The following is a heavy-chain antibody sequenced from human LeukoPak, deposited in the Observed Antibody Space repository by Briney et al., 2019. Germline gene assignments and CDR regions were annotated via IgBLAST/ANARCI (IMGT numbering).Heavy chain of an antibody. J-gene: IGHJ4*02. V-gene: IGHV3-23*01. Sequence: GGSLRLSCAASGFTFSSYAMSWVRQAPGKGREGVSAISGSGGSTYYADSVKGRFTISRDNSKNTLYLQMNSLRAEDTAVYYCAKYSGLGWSHFDYGGQGPLVTVS. CDR2: ISGSGGST. CDR1: GFTFSSYA. D-gene: IGHD3-10*01. CDR3: AKYSGLGWSHFDY.